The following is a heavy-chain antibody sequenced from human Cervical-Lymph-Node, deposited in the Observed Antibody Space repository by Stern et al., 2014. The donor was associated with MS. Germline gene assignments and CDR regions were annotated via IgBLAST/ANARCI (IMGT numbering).Heavy chain of an antibody. CDR2: IYPGDSDT. V-gene: IGHV5-51*01. D-gene: IGHD5-24*01. CDR1: GYAFSNYW. Sequence: VQLVQSGAEVKKPGESLKISCKGSGYAFSNYWIGWVRQRPRKGLEWMGIIYPGDSDTRYTPSFQGQVTISADRSINTAFLQWDSLKASDTAMYYCSRHGVGATILDYWGQGTPVTVSS. J-gene: IGHJ4*02. CDR3: SRHGVGATILDY.